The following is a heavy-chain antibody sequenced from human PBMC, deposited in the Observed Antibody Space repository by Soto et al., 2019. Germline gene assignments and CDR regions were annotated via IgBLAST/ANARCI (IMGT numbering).Heavy chain of an antibody. CDR3: ARGNSLSSWYYYFDY. V-gene: IGHV4-34*01. J-gene: IGHJ4*02. D-gene: IGHD6-13*01. CDR2: INHSGST. CDR1: GGSFSGYY. Sequence: SETLSLTCAVYGGSFSGYYWSWIRQPPGKGLEWIGEINHSGSTNYNPSLKSRVTISVDTSKNQFSLKLSSVTAADTAVYYCARGNSLSSWYYYFDYWGQGTLVTVSS.